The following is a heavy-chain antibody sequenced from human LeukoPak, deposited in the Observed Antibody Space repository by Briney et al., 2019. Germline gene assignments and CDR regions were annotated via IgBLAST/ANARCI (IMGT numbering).Heavy chain of an antibody. CDR3: ARDEDSSGWYV. D-gene: IGHD6-19*01. Sequence: SETLSLTCTVSGGSISSYYWSWIRQPPGKGLEWIGYIYYSGSTNYNPSLKSRVTISVDTSKNQFSLKLSSVTAADTAVYYCARDEDSSGWYVWGQGTLVTVSS. V-gene: IGHV4-59*01. CDR2: IYYSGST. CDR1: GGSISSYY. J-gene: IGHJ4*02.